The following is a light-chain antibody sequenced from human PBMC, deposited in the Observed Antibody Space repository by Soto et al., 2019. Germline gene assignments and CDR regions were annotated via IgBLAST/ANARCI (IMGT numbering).Light chain of an antibody. CDR3: QKRFKWPCT. Sequence: VLMMSPCPLSLSPGASATLSCRASQSVIRYLAWYQQRPGQAPRLLIYDASYRATGIPARFSGSGSGTDFTLTISSLEPEEFAVYYCQKRFKWPCTFGEGTKVGI. J-gene: IGKJ1*01. CDR1: QSVIRY. CDR2: DAS. V-gene: IGKV3-11*01.